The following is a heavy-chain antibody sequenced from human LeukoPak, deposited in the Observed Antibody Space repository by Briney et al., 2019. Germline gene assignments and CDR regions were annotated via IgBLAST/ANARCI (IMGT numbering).Heavy chain of an antibody. CDR3: ARGEGGSYFFDY. J-gene: IGHJ4*02. CDR1: GFTFSSYG. Sequence: GGSLRLSCTASGFTFSSYGMSWVRQAPGKGLEGVSYITDTGGHTYFADSVRGPFTISRDNSRNTMYLQMNSLRVEDTAVYYCARGEGGSYFFDYWGQGTLVTVSS. D-gene: IGHD1-26*01. V-gene: IGHV3-23*01. CDR2: ITDTGGHT.